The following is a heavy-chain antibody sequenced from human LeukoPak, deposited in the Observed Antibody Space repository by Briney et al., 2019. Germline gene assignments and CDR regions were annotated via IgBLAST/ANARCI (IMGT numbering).Heavy chain of an antibody. D-gene: IGHD5-18*01. CDR2: ISHDGSNK. J-gene: IGHJ6*02. V-gene: IGHV3-30*18. Sequence: PGGSLRLSCAASGFTFSSYGMHWVRQAPGKGLEWVAVISHDGSNKYYADSVKGRFTISRDNSKNTLYLQMNSLRAEDTAVYYCAKGGYEYSYGYDYYYGMDVWGQGTTVTVSS. CDR3: AKGGYEYSYGYDYYYGMDV. CDR1: GFTFSSYG.